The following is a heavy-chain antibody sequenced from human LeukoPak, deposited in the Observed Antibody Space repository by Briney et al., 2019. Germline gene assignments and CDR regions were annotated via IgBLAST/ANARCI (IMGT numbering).Heavy chain of an antibody. Sequence: GGSLRLSCVASGFIVSTNYMSWVRQAPGKGLEWVSVIFRGDGTYHADSVKGRFTISRDSSKNTVYLQINSLTAEDTAVYYCVKEVPGTTIYHWGQRTLVTLSS. V-gene: IGHV3-66*01. CDR1: GFIVSTNY. J-gene: IGHJ4*02. D-gene: IGHD4-11*01. CDR3: VKEVPGTTIYH. CDR2: IFRGDGT.